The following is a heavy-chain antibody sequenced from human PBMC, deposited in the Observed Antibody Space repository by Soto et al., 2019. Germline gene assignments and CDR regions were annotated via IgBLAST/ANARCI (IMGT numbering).Heavy chain of an antibody. CDR2: ISSSSSYI. D-gene: IGHD1-7*01. J-gene: IGHJ5*02. Sequence: GGSLRLSCAASGFTFSSYSMNWVRQAPGKGLEWVSSISSSSSYIYYADSVKGRFTISRDNAKNSLYLQMNSLRAEDTAVYYCARETYNWNYGGSNWFDPWGQGTLVTVSS. V-gene: IGHV3-21*01. CDR3: ARETYNWNYGGSNWFDP. CDR1: GFTFSSYS.